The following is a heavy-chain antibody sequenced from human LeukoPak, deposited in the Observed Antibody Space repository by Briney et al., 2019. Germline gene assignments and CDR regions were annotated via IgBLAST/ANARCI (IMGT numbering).Heavy chain of an antibody. Sequence: PGGSLRLSCAASGFTVTSNYMSWVRQAPGKGLEWVSVIYSGGGTFYADSVKCRFTISRDNSKNTVYLQMNSLRAEDTAVYYCAREDYYGSGSWDWGQGTMVTVSS. CDR2: IYSGGGT. J-gene: IGHJ3*01. CDR3: AREDYYGSGSWD. CDR1: GFTVTSNY. D-gene: IGHD3-10*01. V-gene: IGHV3-66*01.